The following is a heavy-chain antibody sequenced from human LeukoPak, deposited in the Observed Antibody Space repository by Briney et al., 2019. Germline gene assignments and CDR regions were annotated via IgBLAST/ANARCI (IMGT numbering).Heavy chain of an antibody. CDR3: ERDPYNGGHGDSYYYYMDV. D-gene: IGHD2-8*01. V-gene: IGHV3-21*01. CDR1: GFTFRMYS. CDR2: ISSSSLYI. Sequence: PGGSLRLSCAASGFTFRMYSLNWVRQAPGKGLEWVSSISSSSLYIYYADLVKGRFTISRDNSKNTLYLQMNSLRDEDTAIYYCERDPYNGGHGDSYYYYMDVWGKGTTVTISS. J-gene: IGHJ6*03.